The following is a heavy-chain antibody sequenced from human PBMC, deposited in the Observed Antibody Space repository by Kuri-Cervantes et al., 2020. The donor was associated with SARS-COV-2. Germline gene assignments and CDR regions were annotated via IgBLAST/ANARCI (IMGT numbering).Heavy chain of an antibody. J-gene: IGHJ6*02. CDR1: GGSSSGYY. Sequence: GSLRLSCAVYGGSSSGYYWSWIRQPPGKGLEWIGEINHSGSTNYNPSLKSRVTISVDTSKNQFSLKLSSVTAADTAVYYCARGVGAAVAGTLITIYYYYGMDVWGQGTTVTVSS. V-gene: IGHV4-34*01. CDR2: INHSGST. D-gene: IGHD6-19*01. CDR3: ARGVGAAVAGTLITIYYYYGMDV.